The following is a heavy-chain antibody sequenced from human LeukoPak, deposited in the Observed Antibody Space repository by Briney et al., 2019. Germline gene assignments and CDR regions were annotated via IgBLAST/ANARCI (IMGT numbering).Heavy chain of an antibody. CDR1: GFTLSSSA. CDR2: IGGSGSSDT. J-gene: IGHJ4*02. V-gene: IGHV3-23*01. D-gene: IGHD1-26*01. Sequence: GGSLRLSCAASGFTLSSSAMNWVRQAPGKGLEWVSVIGGSGSSDTYYADSVRGRFTISRDNSKNTLYLQMNSLRAEDTAIYYCAKGPTRGYWGQGTLVTVSS. CDR3: AKGPTRGY.